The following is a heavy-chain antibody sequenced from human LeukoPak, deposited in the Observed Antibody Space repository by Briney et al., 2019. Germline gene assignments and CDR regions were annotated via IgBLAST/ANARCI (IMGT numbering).Heavy chain of an antibody. CDR2: ISSNGGST. V-gene: IGHV3-64D*06. Sequence: PGGSLRLSCAASGFTFSSYAMHWVRQAPGKGLEYVSAISSNGGSTYYADSVKGRFTISRDNSKNTLYLQMSSLRAEDTAVYYCVKDREQWLVVYAFDIWGQGTMVTVSS. CDR1: GFTFSSYA. CDR3: VKDREQWLVVYAFDI. J-gene: IGHJ3*02. D-gene: IGHD6-19*01.